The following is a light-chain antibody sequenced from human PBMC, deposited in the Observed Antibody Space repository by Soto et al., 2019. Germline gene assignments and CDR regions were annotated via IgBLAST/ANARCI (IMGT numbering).Light chain of an antibody. CDR3: QQYYSSPYT. Sequence: DIQMTQSPSSLSASVGDRVTITCRASQTISNYLNWYQQKPGKPPNLLIYAASNLQSGVPSRFSASGSGTDFTLTISSLQPGDFATYYCQQYYSSPYTFGQGTKLEV. J-gene: IGKJ2*01. CDR2: AAS. CDR1: QTISNY. V-gene: IGKV1-39*01.